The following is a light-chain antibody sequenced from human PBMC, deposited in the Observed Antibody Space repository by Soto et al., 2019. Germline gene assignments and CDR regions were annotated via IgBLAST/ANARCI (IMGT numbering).Light chain of an antibody. V-gene: IGLV2-11*01. CDR3: CTYAGNYTLV. Sequence: ALTQPRSVSESPGQSVTISCTGTSRDVGGYNYVSWYQQHPGKAPKLMIHNVSKRPSGVPDRFSGSKSGNTASLTISGLQAEDEADYYCCTYAGNYTLVFGGGTKVTVL. J-gene: IGLJ3*02. CDR2: NVS. CDR1: SRDVGGYNY.